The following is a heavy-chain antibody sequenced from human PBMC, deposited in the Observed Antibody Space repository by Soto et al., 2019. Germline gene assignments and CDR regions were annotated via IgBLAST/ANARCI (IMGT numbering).Heavy chain of an antibody. CDR1: GFTFSSYW. V-gene: IGHV3-74*01. J-gene: IGHJ6*03. Sequence: GGSLRLSCAASGFTFSSYWMHWVRQAPGKGLVWVSRINSDGSSTSYADSVKGRFTISRDNAKNTLYLQMNSLRAEDTAVYYCARAYSSSFLGNYYYYMDVWGKGTTVTVSS. CDR2: INSDGSST. CDR3: ARAYSSSFLGNYYYYMDV. D-gene: IGHD6-6*01.